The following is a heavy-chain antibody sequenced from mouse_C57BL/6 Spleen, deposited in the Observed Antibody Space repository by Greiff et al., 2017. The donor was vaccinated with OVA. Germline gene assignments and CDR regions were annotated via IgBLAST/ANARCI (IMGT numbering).Heavy chain of an antibody. V-gene: IGHV1-75*01. D-gene: IGHD1-1*01. CDR2: IFPGSGST. Sequence: QVQLKQSGPELVKPGASVKISCKASGYTFTDYYINWVKQRPGQGLEWIGWIFPGSGSTYYNEKFKGKATLTVDKSSSTAYMLLSSLTSEDSAVYFCAREGKFSTTVVARALDYWGQGTTLTVSS. CDR3: AREGKFSTTVVARALDY. J-gene: IGHJ2*01. CDR1: GYTFTDYY.